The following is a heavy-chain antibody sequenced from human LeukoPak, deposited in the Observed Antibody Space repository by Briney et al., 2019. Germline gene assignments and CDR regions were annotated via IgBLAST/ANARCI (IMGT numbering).Heavy chain of an antibody. CDR3: ARDTFSSSWISNHYYGMDV. D-gene: IGHD6-13*01. V-gene: IGHV3-33*01. Sequence: SGGSLRLSCAASGFTFSSYGMHWVRQAPGKGLEWVAVIWYDGSNKYYADSVKGRFTISRDNAKNSLFLQMNSLRDEDTAVYYCARDTFSSSWISNHYYGMDVWGQGTTVTVSS. J-gene: IGHJ6*02. CDR1: GFTFSSYG. CDR2: IWYDGSNK.